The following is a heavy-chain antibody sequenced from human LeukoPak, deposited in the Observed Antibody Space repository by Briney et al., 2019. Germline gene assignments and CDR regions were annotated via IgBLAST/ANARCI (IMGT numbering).Heavy chain of an antibody. V-gene: IGHV4-59*12. D-gene: IGHD4-17*01. CDR2: IYYCGST. CDR3: ARQASISTGTTGIDWFDP. CDR1: GGSISSYY. J-gene: IGHJ5*02. Sequence: PSETLSLTCTVSGGSISSYYWSWIRQPPGKGLEWVGYIYYCGSTNYNPYLKSRVNIPVDTSKTQFSLKLSSVTAADTAVYYCARQASISTGTTGIDWFDPWGQGTLVTVSS.